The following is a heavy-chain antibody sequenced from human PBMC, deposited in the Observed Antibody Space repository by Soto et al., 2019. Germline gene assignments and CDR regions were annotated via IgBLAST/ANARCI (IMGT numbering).Heavy chain of an antibody. V-gene: IGHV2-5*02. CDR1: GFSLTTSGVG. CDR2: IYWDDDE. D-gene: IGHD4-17*01. J-gene: IGHJ4*02. CDR3: AHMTTVTTFDS. Sequence: SGPTLVNPTQTLTLTCTFSGFSLTTSGVGVGWIRQPPGKALEWLALIYWDDDERYSPSLQSRLTITKDTSKNLVGLTMTNMDPVDTATYYCAHMTTVTTFDSWGQGTLVTVSS.